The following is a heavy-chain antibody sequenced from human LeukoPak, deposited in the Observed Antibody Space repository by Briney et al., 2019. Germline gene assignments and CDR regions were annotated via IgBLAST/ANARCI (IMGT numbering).Heavy chain of an antibody. D-gene: IGHD3-10*01. Sequence: LTGGPRRLSCAASGFAFSSYWMSWLRQAPGKGLEWVANIKQEGREKYYVDSVKGRFTISRDNAKNSLYLQMNSLRAEDTAVYYCARDLLWKDASGLMDVWGKGTTVTVSS. CDR2: IKQEGREK. CDR1: GFAFSSYW. J-gene: IGHJ6*03. CDR3: ARDLLWKDASGLMDV. V-gene: IGHV3-7*01.